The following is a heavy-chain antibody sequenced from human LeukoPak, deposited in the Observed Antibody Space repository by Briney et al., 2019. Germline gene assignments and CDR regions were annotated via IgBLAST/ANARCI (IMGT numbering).Heavy chain of an antibody. Sequence: SETLSLTCTVSGGSISSYYWSWIRQPPGKGLEWIGYIYYSGSTNYNPSPKSRVTISVDTSKNQFCLKLSSVTAADTAVYYCARGAVAGTKYNWFDPWGQGTLVTVSS. J-gene: IGHJ5*02. CDR3: ARGAVAGTKYNWFDP. V-gene: IGHV4-59*01. CDR1: GGSISSYY. CDR2: IYYSGST. D-gene: IGHD6-19*01.